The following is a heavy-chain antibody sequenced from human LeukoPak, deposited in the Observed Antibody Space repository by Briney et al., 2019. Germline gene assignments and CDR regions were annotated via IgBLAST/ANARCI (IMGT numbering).Heavy chain of an antibody. CDR1: GGSISSYY. Sequence: NPSETLSLTCTVSGGSISSYYWSWIRQPAGKGLEWIGRIYTSGSTNYNPSLKSRVTMSVDTSKNQFSLKLSSVTAADTAVYYCARGCSSTSCYYYYGMDVWGQGTTATVSS. D-gene: IGHD2-2*01. CDR2: IYTSGST. V-gene: IGHV4-4*07. J-gene: IGHJ6*02. CDR3: ARGCSSTSCYYYYGMDV.